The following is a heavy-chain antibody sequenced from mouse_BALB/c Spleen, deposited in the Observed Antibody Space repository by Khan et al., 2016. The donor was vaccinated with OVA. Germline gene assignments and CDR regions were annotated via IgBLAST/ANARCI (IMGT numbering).Heavy chain of an antibody. CDR1: GYTFTDYA. CDR3: TRPAYDGYYDY. D-gene: IGHD2-3*01. J-gene: IGHJ2*01. Sequence: QVQLQQSGPELVRPGVSVKISCKGSGYTFTDYAMHWVKQRHAKSLEWIGLISTYSGNTNYKQKFKGKATMTVDKASSTAYMELARLTSGDSAIYYCTRPAYDGYYDYWGQGTTLTVSS. CDR2: ISTYSGNT. V-gene: IGHV1S137*01.